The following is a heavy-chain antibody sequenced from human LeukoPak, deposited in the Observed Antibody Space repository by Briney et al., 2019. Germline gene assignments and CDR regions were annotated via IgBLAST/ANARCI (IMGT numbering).Heavy chain of an antibody. CDR1: GGSFSGYY. Sequence: SETLSLTCALYGGSFSGYYWSWIRQPPGKGLEWIGEINHSGSTNYNPSLKGRVTISVNTSKNQFSLKLSSVTAADPAVYYCARGGAGLRYFDWLSSWFDLWGQGTLVTVSS. J-gene: IGHJ5*02. CDR3: ARGGAGLRYFDWLSSWFDL. V-gene: IGHV4-34*01. CDR2: INHSGST. D-gene: IGHD3-9*01.